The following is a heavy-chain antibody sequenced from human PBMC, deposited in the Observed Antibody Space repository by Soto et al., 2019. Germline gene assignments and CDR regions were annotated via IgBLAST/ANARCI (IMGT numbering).Heavy chain of an antibody. D-gene: IGHD3-9*01. CDR2: IYYSGST. J-gene: IGHJ5*02. V-gene: IGHV4-59*12. CDR1: GGSISSYY. CDR3: ARGRDYYDILSGYVNWFDP. Sequence: SETLSLTCTVSGGSISSYYWSWIRQPPGKGLEWIGYIYYSGSTNYNPSLKSRVTISVDTSKNQFSLKLSSVTAADTAVYYCARGRDYYDILSGYVNWFDPWGQGTLVTVS.